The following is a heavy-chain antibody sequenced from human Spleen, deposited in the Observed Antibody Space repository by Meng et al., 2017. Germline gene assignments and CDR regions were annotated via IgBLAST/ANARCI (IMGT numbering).Heavy chain of an antibody. CDR3: AREAYTSGLSYFDY. CDR1: GFTFSRYA. D-gene: IGHD6-19*01. CDR2: IWYDGSNK. Sequence: GGPLRLSCAASGFTFSRYALHWVRQAPGKGLDWVAVIWYDGSNKYYADSVTGRFTISRDNSKNTLYLQMNSPRAEDTAVYYCAREAYTSGLSYFDYWGQGTLVTVYS. J-gene: IGHJ4*02. V-gene: IGHV3-33*01.